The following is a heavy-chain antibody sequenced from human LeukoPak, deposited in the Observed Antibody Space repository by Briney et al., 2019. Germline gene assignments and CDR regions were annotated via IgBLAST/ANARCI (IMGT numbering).Heavy chain of an antibody. V-gene: IGHV3-23*01. CDR1: GFTFSSYA. Sequence: GGSLRLSCAASGFTFSSYAMSWVRQAPGKGLEWVSAISGSGGSTYYADSVKGRFTISRDNSKNTLYLQMNSLRAEDTAVYYCAKDPWNVRLERDYYYGMDVWGKGTTVTVSS. CDR2: ISGSGGST. CDR3: AKDPWNVRLERDYYYGMDV. J-gene: IGHJ6*04. D-gene: IGHD1-1*01.